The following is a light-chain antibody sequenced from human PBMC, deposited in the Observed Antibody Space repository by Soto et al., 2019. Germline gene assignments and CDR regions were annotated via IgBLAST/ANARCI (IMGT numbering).Light chain of an antibody. CDR3: SSYKTSNTHHYV. CDR2: EVS. V-gene: IGLV2-14*01. CDR1: SSDTAGYNY. Sequence: QSVLTQPASVSGSPGQSITISCTGTSSDTAGYNYVSWYQQHPGKAPKLMIYEVSNRPSGVSNRFSASQSGNTASLTISGLQAEDEANYYCSSYKTSNTHHYVFGTGTKVT. J-gene: IGLJ1*01.